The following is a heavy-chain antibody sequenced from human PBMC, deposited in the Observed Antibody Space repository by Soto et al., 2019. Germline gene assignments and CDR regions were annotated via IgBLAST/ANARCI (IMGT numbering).Heavy chain of an antibody. J-gene: IGHJ4*02. D-gene: IGHD1-26*01. CDR3: TREGNSYKYYFDY. CDR1: GFIFTGYG. Sequence: GGSLRLSFAASGFIFTGYGLHSFRQAPGKGLEWVAMISYDGSSKYYADSVKGRFTISRDNSKNTMYLQMNSLRPEDTAVYYCTREGNSYKYYFDYWGPGTLVTVPQ. V-gene: IGHV3-30-3*01. CDR2: ISYDGSSK.